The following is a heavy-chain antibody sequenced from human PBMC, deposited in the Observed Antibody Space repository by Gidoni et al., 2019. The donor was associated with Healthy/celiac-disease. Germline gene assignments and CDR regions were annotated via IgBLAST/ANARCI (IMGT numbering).Heavy chain of an antibody. CDR3: ARAHSSSWYFLPGYYGMDV. CDR2: MNPNSGNT. Sequence: QVQLVQSGAEVKKPGASVNVSCKASGYTSTSYDINWVRQATGQGLEWMGWMNPNSGNTGYAQKFQGRVTMTRNTSISTAYMELSSLRSEDTAVYYCARAHSSSWYFLPGYYGMDVWGQGTTVTVSS. CDR1: GYTSTSYD. J-gene: IGHJ6*02. V-gene: IGHV1-8*01. D-gene: IGHD6-13*01.